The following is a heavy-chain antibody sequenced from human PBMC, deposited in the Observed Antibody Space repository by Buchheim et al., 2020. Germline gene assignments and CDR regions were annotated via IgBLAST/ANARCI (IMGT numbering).Heavy chain of an antibody. D-gene: IGHD1-7*01. Sequence: EVQLVESGGGLVQPGGSLRLSCAVSGFTLSIYSMNWVRQAPGKGLEWVSYISSSTSTIYYADSVRGRFTISRDNAKNSLYLQMNNLRDEDTALYYCVREWNLSFDSWGQGT. V-gene: IGHV3-48*02. CDR3: VREWNLSFDS. CDR2: ISSSTSTI. J-gene: IGHJ4*02. CDR1: GFTLSIYS.